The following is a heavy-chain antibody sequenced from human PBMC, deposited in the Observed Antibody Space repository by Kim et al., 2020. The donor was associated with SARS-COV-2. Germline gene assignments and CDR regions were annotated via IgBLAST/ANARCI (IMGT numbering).Heavy chain of an antibody. D-gene: IGHD2-21*02. CDR2: IYHSGST. CDR1: GGSISSSNW. CDR3: ASVVVTAIGRWFDP. J-gene: IGHJ5*02. Sequence: SETLSLTCAVSGGSISSSNWWSWVRQPPGKGLEWIGEIYHSGSTNYNPSLKSRVTISVDKSKNQFSLKLSSVTAADTAVYYCASVVVTAIGRWFDPWGQGTLVTVSS. V-gene: IGHV4-4*02.